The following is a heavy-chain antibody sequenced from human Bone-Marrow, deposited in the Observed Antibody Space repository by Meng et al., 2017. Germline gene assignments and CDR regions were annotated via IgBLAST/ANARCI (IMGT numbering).Heavy chain of an antibody. D-gene: IGHD4-17*01. CDR3: ARDTATVTITSPGYYYYGMDV. V-gene: IGHV3-33*08. J-gene: IGHJ6*02. CDR1: GFSFSRYA. Sequence: GGSLRLSCAASGFSFSRYAMHWVRQAPGKGLEWVAVIWYDGSNKYYADSVKGRFTISRDNSKNTLYLQMNSLRAEDTAVYYCARDTATVTITSPGYYYYGMDVWGQGTTVTVSS. CDR2: IWYDGSNK.